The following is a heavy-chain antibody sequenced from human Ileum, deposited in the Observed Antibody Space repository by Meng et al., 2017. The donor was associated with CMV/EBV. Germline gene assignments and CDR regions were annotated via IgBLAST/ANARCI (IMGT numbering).Heavy chain of an antibody. CDR2: IHYTGRA. V-gene: IGHV4-59*11. D-gene: IGHD1-1*01. CDR3: AERGGGY. CDR1: GVSIRTHY. J-gene: IGHJ4*02. Sequence: RQQAGPGLVKPSETLLPTCRVSGVSIRTHYWSWVRQTPGKGLEWIASIHYTGRADYSPSLKSRLTISVDTSDSQLSLKLSSVTPADTAMYYCAERGGGYWGQGILVTVSS.